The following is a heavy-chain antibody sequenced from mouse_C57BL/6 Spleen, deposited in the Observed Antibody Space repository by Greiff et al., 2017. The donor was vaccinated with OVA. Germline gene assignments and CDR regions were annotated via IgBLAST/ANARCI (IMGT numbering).Heavy chain of an antibody. CDR1: GYTFTSYW. CDR3: ARECFYAMDY. J-gene: IGHJ4*01. Sequence: QVQLQQPGAELVKPGASVKLSCKASGYTFTSYWMHWVKQRPGRGLEWIGRIDPTGGGTKYNEKFKSKATLTVDKPSSTAYMQLSSLTSEDSAVYYGARECFYAMDYWGQGTSVTVAS. D-gene: IGHD6-1*01. V-gene: IGHV1-72*01. CDR2: IDPTGGGT.